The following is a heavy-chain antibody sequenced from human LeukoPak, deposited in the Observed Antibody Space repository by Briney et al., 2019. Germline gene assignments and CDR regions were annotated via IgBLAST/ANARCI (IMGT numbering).Heavy chain of an antibody. J-gene: IGHJ4*02. CDR3: AGGDGDYDYFDY. CDR1: GFIFSSYS. Sequence: GGSLRLSCAASGFIFSSYSMNWVRQAPGKGLEWVSSISSSSNYIYYADSVRGRFTISRDNAKNSLYLQMNSLRAEDTAVYYCAGGDGDYDYFDYWGQGILVTVSS. D-gene: IGHD4-17*01. CDR2: ISSSSNYI. V-gene: IGHV3-21*01.